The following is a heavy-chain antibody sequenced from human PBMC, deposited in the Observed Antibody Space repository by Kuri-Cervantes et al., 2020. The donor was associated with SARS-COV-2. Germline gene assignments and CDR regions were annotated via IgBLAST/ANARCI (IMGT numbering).Heavy chain of an antibody. CDR2: ISSSSSYI. D-gene: IGHD6-19*01. V-gene: IGHV3-11*06. CDR1: GFIFSDFY. J-gene: IGHJ4*02. Sequence: GESLKISCAASGFIFSDFYMSWIRQAPGKGLEWVSSISSSSSYIYYADSVKGRFTISRDNAKNSLYLQMNSLRAEDTAVYYCARDRGQQWLVGEFDYWGQGTLVTSPQ. CDR3: ARDRGQQWLVGEFDY.